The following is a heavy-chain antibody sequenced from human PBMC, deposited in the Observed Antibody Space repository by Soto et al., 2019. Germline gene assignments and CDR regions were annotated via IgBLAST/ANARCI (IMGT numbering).Heavy chain of an antibody. D-gene: IGHD6-19*01. V-gene: IGHV3-21*01. CDR2: ISSSSSYI. CDR3: ARAFLAVAGQDNNWFDP. J-gene: IGHJ5*02. CDR1: GFTFSSYS. Sequence: EVQLVESGGGLVKPGGSLRLSCAASGFTFSSYSMNWVRQAPGKGLEWVSSISSSSSYIYYADSVKGRFTISRDNAKNSLFLQMNSLRAEDTAVYYCARAFLAVAGQDNNWFDPWGQGTLVTVSS.